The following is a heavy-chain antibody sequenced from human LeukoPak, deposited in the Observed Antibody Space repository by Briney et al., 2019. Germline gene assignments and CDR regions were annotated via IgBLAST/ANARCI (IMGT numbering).Heavy chain of an antibody. V-gene: IGHV3-9*01. J-gene: IGHJ4*02. CDR1: GLAFDDYA. CDR2: NSWISGSI. CDR3: PKDRRKTGSFDY. D-gene: IGHD1-1*01. Sequence: VRCPRLSCAASGLAFDDYAMHWGRQAPGEGLERVSGNSWISGSIGSADSVRGRFTNSRDNAKNSLYLQMNSWTAEDTALFYCPKDRRKTGSFDYWGQGTLVTVSS.